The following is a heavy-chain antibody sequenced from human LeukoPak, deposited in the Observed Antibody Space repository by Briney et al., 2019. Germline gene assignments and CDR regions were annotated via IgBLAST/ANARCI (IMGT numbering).Heavy chain of an antibody. CDR2: IYYSGGT. J-gene: IGHJ4*02. CDR1: GGSISSYY. V-gene: IGHV4-59*08. Sequence: SETLSLTCTVSGGSISSYYWSWIRQPPGKGLEWIGYIYYSGGTNYNPSLKSRVTISVDTSKNQFSLKLSSVTAADTAVYYCARQNGDYRDLDYWGQGTLVTVSS. CDR3: ARQNGDYRDLDY. D-gene: IGHD4-17*01.